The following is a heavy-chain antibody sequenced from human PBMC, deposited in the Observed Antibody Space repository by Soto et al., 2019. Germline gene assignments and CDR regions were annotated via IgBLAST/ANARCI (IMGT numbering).Heavy chain of an antibody. V-gene: IGHV4-34*01. J-gene: IGHJ4*02. D-gene: IGHD6-13*01. CDR3: ARGRRRGGSWYDY. CDR1: GGSFSGYY. CDR2: INHSGST. Sequence: SETLSLTCAVYGGSFSGYYWSWIRQPPGKGLEWIGEINHSGSTNYNPSLKSRVTISVDTSKNQFSLKLSSVAAADTAVYYCARGRRRGGSWYDYWGQGTLVTVSS.